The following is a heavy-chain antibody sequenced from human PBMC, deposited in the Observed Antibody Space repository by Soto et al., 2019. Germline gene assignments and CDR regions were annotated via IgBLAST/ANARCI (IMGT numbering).Heavy chain of an antibody. D-gene: IGHD2-8*01. CDR3: WLYCTNGVVCRGGMDV. CDR1: GFTFCSYS. CDR2: ISSSSSYI. Sequence: EVQLVESGGGLVKPGGSLRLSCAASGFTFCSYSMNWVRQAPGKGLEWVSSISSSSSYIYYADSVKGRFTIFRDNAKNSLYLQMNSLRAEDTAVYYCWLYCTNGVVCRGGMDVWGQGTTVTVSS. J-gene: IGHJ6*02. V-gene: IGHV3-21*01.